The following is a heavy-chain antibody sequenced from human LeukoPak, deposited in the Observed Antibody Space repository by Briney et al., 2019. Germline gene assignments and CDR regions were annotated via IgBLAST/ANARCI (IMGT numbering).Heavy chain of an antibody. D-gene: IGHD3-22*01. V-gene: IGHV3-33*06. CDR2: IWYDGSNK. CDR3: AKGTRSYDYDSSGYQHFDY. Sequence: GGSLRLFCAASGFTFSSCGMHWVRRAPGKGLEWVAVIWYDGSNKYYADSVKGRFTISRDNSKNTLYLQMNSLRAEDTAVYYCAKGTRSYDYDSSGYQHFDYWGKGTLVTVSS. CDR1: GFTFSSCG. J-gene: IGHJ4*02.